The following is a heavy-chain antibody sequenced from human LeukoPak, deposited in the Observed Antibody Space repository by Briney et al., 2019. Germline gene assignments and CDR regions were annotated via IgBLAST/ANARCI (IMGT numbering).Heavy chain of an antibody. J-gene: IGHJ6*02. CDR1: GFTLRTFT. D-gene: IGHD5-18*01. Sequence: GGSLRLSCAASGFTLRTFTMHWVRQAPGKGLEWVTTISHDGSKKYYADSVKGRFAISRDNSKNTLYLQMNSLRAEDTAVYYCARKKRVDTDSIMVYYYAMDVWGQGTTVTVSS. CDR2: ISHDGSKK. V-gene: IGHV3-30*09. CDR3: ARKKRVDTDSIMVYYYAMDV.